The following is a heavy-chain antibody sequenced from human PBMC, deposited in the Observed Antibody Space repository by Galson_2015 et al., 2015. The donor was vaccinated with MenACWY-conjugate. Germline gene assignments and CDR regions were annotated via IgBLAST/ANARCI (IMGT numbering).Heavy chain of an antibody. D-gene: IGHD3-3*02. V-gene: IGHV4-59*01. Sequence: LSLTCTVSGGSINSYYWSWIRQPPGKGLEWIGYVYYSGSANYNPSLKSRVTISVDTSKNQFSLTMTSVTAADTAVYYCARGVNLASMAGYWGQGTLVTVSS. CDR3: ARGVNLASMAGY. CDR1: GGSINSYY. J-gene: IGHJ4*02. CDR2: VYYSGSA.